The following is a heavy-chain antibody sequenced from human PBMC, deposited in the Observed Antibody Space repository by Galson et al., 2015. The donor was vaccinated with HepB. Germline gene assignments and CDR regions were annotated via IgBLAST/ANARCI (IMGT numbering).Heavy chain of an antibody. CDR1: GYTFTSYG. V-gene: IGHV1-18*04. Sequence: SVKVSCKASGYTFTSYGISWVRQAPGQGLEWMGWISAYNGNTNYAQKLQGRVTMTTDTSTSTAYMELRSLRSDDTAVYYCARDGRAIVVGSQSNYYYYGMDVWGQGTTVTVSS. CDR3: ARDGRAIVVGSQSNYYYYGMDV. CDR2: ISAYNGNT. J-gene: IGHJ6*02. D-gene: IGHD2-2*01.